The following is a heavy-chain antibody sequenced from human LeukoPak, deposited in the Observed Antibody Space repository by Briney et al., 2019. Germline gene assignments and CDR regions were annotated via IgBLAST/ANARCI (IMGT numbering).Heavy chain of an antibody. CDR1: GYTFTDYG. V-gene: IGHV1-18*01. Sequence: GASVKVSCKTSGYTFTDYGISWVQQAPGQGLEWMGWISAYNGNTNYAQKLQGRVTMTTDTSTRTAYMELRSLRSDDTAVYYCATSYYDSSGYYYIAEYFQHWGQGTLVTVSS. CDR3: ATSYYDSSGYYYIAEYFQH. D-gene: IGHD3-22*01. CDR2: ISAYNGNT. J-gene: IGHJ1*01.